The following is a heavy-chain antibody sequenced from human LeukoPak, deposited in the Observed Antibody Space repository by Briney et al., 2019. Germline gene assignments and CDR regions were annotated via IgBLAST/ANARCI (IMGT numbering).Heavy chain of an antibody. CDR2: INPSGGST. CDR3: AKGGLYWDSSGYLFDY. V-gene: IGHV1-46*01. J-gene: IGHJ4*02. Sequence: GASVKVSCKASGYTFTSYYMHWVRQAPGQGLEWMGIINPSGGSTSYAQKFQGRVTMTRDTSTSTVYMELNSLRSEDTAVYYCAKGGLYWDSSGYLFDYWGQGTLVTVSS. CDR1: GYTFTSYY. D-gene: IGHD3-22*01.